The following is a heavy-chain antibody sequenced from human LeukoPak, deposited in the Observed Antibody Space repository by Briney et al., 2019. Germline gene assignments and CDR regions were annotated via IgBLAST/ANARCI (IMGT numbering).Heavy chain of an antibody. Sequence: GGSLRLSCTASGFLFSSYAMNWVRQAPGKGLEWVSFISFSGHTIYTADSVKGRFTISRDNSKNTLYLQLNNLRPEDTAVYCCANDHFGSGSWDYWGQGTLVTVSS. D-gene: IGHD3-10*01. V-gene: IGHV3-48*01. CDR2: ISFSGHTI. J-gene: IGHJ4*02. CDR3: ANDHFGSGSWDY. CDR1: GFLFSSYA.